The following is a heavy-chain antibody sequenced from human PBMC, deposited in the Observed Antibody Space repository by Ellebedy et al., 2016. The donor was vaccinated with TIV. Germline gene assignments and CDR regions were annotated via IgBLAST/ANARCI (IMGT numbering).Heavy chain of an antibody. CDR1: GFTFSSYG. CDR2: IWYDGSNK. J-gene: IGHJ6*02. D-gene: IGHD4-23*01. CDR3: ARDRATVVTSYYYGMDV. V-gene: IGHV3-33*01. Sequence: GGFLRLSCAASGFTFSSYGMHWVRQAPGKGLEWVAVIWYDGSNKYYADSVKGRFTISRDNSKNTLYLQMNSLRAEDTAVYYCARDRATVVTSYYYGMDVWGQGTTVTVSS.